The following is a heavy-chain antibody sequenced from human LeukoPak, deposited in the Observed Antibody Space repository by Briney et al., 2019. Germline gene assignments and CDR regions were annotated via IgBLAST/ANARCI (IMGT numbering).Heavy chain of an antibody. CDR1: GGSIRSFY. D-gene: IGHD2-2*01. J-gene: IGHJ4*02. V-gene: IGHV4-4*07. Sequence: KTSETLSLTCTVSGGSIRSFYWSWIRQPAGKGLEWIGRIYISGSTDYNPSLRSRVTMSIDTSKNQFSLKLSSVTAADTAVYYCAREEYQVLWSFDYWGQGTLVTVSS. CDR2: IYISGST. CDR3: AREEYQVLWSFDY.